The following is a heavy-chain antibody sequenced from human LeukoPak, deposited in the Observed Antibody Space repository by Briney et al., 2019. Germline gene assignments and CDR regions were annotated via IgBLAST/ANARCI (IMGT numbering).Heavy chain of an antibody. CDR3: AKDVRGGCSGAKFYY. CDR1: GFTVSSNY. D-gene: IGHD2-15*01. V-gene: IGHV3-53*01. Sequence: GGSLRLSCAASGFTVSSNYMSWVRQAPGKGLEWVSVIYSGGSTYYADSVKGRFTISRDNSKNTLYLQMNSLRVEDTAVYYCAKDVRGGCSGAKFYYWGQGTLVTVAS. J-gene: IGHJ4*02. CDR2: IYSGGST.